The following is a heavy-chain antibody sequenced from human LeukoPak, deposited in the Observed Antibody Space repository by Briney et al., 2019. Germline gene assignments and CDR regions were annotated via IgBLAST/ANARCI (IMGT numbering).Heavy chain of an antibody. CDR3: AGLVGRYSSGLYYYYFDY. Sequence: PSGTLSLTCTVSGDSINSLDLWSWVRQPPGKGLEWIGEMYLSGTTHSNPSVKSRVTISIDKSKNQFFLNLSSVTAADTAVYYCAGLVGRYSSGLYYYYFDYWGQGIHVTVSS. D-gene: IGHD3-22*01. CDR2: MYLSGTT. CDR1: GDSINSLDL. J-gene: IGHJ4*02. V-gene: IGHV4-4*02.